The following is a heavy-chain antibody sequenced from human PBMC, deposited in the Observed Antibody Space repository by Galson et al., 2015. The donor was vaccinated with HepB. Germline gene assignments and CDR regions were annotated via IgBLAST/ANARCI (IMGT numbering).Heavy chain of an antibody. CDR3: AKALRAFSSWQTYYYGMDV. Sequence: SLRLSCAASGFTFSSYAMSWVRQAPGKGLEWVSAISGSGGSTYYADSVKGRFTISRDNSKNTLYLQMNSLGAEDTAVYYCAKALRAFSSWQTYYYGMDVWGQGTTVTVSS. CDR2: ISGSGGST. CDR1: GFTFSSYA. J-gene: IGHJ6*02. D-gene: IGHD6-13*01. V-gene: IGHV3-23*01.